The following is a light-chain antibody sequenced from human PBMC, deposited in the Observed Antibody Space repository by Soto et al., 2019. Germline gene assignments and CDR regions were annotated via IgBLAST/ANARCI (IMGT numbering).Light chain of an antibody. CDR1: TSNIGSKA. CDR3: AAWDVSLNGAV. Sequence: QAVVTQPPSASGTPGQRVTISCSGTTSNIGSKAVSWYQQLPGTAPKLLIYTNDQRPSGVPDRFSASKSGTSASLAISGLQSEDEADYYCAAWDVSLNGAVFGGGTKVTVL. V-gene: IGLV1-44*01. J-gene: IGLJ3*02. CDR2: TND.